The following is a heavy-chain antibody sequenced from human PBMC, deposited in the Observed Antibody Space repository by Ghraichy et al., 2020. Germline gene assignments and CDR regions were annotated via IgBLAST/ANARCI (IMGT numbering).Heavy chain of an antibody. Sequence: GGSLRLSCAASGFTFSSYWMSWVRQAPGKGLEWVANIKQDGSEKYYVDSVKGRFTISRDNAKNSLYLQMNSLRAEDTAVYYCARVKWRPDYYGAFDIWGQGTMVTVSS. V-gene: IGHV3-7*01. J-gene: IGHJ3*02. CDR2: IKQDGSEK. CDR1: GFTFSSYW. CDR3: ARVKWRPDYYGAFDI. D-gene: IGHD1-26*01.